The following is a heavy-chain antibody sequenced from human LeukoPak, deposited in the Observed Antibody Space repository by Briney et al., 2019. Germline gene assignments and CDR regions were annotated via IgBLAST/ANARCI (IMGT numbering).Heavy chain of an antibody. Sequence: SETLSLTCSVSGASFSTSSYFWGWIHQPPGKGLEWIANIHYLGITHYNPSLKSRVTISMDTSKNHFSLKLSSVTAADTAVYFCARDVVPDYWGQGTVVIVSS. J-gene: IGHJ4*02. D-gene: IGHD2-21*01. CDR1: GASFSTSSYF. CDR2: IHYLGIT. CDR3: ARDVVPDY. V-gene: IGHV4-39*02.